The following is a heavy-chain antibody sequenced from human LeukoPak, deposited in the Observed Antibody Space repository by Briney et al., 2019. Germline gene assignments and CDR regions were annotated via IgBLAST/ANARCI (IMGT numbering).Heavy chain of an antibody. Sequence: HPGGTLSLSCAVSGLTLCSYAMSTGPEAPGKGPGWVSSVSVTGGYTYYAGSVKGRFTISRDNAKNSLYLQMNSLRAEDTAVYYCARDLTYYYGSGSSYFDYWGQGTLVTVSS. CDR2: VSVTGGYT. D-gene: IGHD3-10*01. CDR1: GLTLCSYA. J-gene: IGHJ4*02. CDR3: ARDLTYYYGSGSSYFDY. V-gene: IGHV3-23*01.